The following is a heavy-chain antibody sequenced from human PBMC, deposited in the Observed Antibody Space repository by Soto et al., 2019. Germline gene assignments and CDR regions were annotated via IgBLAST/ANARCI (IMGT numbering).Heavy chain of an antibody. V-gene: IGHV3-11*05. CDR2: INSSSSYT. Sequence: QVQLVEAGGGLVKPGGSLRLSCADSGFTFSDYYMSWIRQAPGKGLAWVSYINSSSSYTNYADSVKGRFTISRDNAKNSLYLQMNSLRAEDTAVYYCARTIAAGGGWRYFDLWGRGTLVTVSS. J-gene: IGHJ2*01. CDR1: GFTFSDYY. D-gene: IGHD6-13*01. CDR3: ARTIAAGGGWRYFDL.